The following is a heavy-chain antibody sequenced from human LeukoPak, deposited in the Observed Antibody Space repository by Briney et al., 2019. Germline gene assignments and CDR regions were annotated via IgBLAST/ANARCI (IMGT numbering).Heavy chain of an antibody. V-gene: IGHV3-7*01. CDR3: TRDGGSGIDY. Sequence: GGSLRLSCAASGFTFSGYWMTWVRQAPGKGLEWVANIKQDGSEKYYVDSVKGRFTISRDNAQNSLYLQMSSLRAEDTAVYYCTRDGGSGIDYWGQGTLVTVSS. CDR1: GFTFSGYW. J-gene: IGHJ4*02. D-gene: IGHD3-16*01. CDR2: IKQDGSEK.